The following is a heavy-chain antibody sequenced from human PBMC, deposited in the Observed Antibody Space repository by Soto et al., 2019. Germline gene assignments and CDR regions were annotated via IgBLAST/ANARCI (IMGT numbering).Heavy chain of an antibody. CDR1: GGSISSGGYY. D-gene: IGHD2-15*01. Sequence: SETLSLTCTVSGGSISSGGYYWSWIRQHPGKGLEWIGYIYYSGSTYYNPSLKSRVTISVDTSKNQFSLKLSSVTAADTAVYYCARENPRYCSGGSCYSTYYYYYGTDVWGQGTTVTVSS. V-gene: IGHV4-31*03. CDR2: IYYSGST. CDR3: ARENPRYCSGGSCYSTYYYYYGTDV. J-gene: IGHJ6*02.